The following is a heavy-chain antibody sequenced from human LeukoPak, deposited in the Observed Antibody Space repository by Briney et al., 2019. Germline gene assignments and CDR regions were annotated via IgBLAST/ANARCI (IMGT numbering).Heavy chain of an antibody. CDR2: ISSSSSYI. Sequence: PGGSLRLSCAASGFTFSSYSMNWVRQAPGKGLEWVSSISSSSSYIYYADSVKGRFTISRDNAKNSLYLQMNSLRAEDTAVYYCARAKDSSSWSYYFDYWGQGTLVTVSS. J-gene: IGHJ4*02. D-gene: IGHD6-13*01. V-gene: IGHV3-21*01. CDR1: GFTFSSYS. CDR3: ARAKDSSSWSYYFDY.